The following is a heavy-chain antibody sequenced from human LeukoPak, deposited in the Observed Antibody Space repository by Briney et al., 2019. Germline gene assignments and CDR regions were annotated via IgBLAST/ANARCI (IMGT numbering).Heavy chain of an antibody. CDR3: TRAVYCSGGSCSFDP. Sequence: GGSLRLSCTTPGFTFADYAMTWVRQAPGKGLESVGFIRSEAYGGTPEYAASVKGRFTISRHDSKSIAYLQMNSLKTEDTAVYYCTRAVYCSGGSCSFDPWGQGTLVTVSS. J-gene: IGHJ5*02. V-gene: IGHV3-49*04. D-gene: IGHD2-15*01. CDR2: IRSEAYGGTP. CDR1: GFTFADYA.